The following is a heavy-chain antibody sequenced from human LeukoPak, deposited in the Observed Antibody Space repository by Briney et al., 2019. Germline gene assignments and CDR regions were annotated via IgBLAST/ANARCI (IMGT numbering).Heavy chain of an antibody. J-gene: IGHJ4*02. CDR1: GGSFSGYY. V-gene: IGHV4-34*01. Sequence: SETLSLTCAVYGGSFSGYYWSWIRQPPGKGLEWIGEINHSGSTNYNPSLKSRVTISVDTSKNQFSLKLSSVTAADTAVYYCARGVGATTAYYFDYWGQGTLVTVSS. CDR2: INHSGST. CDR3: ARGVGATTAYYFDY. D-gene: IGHD1-26*01.